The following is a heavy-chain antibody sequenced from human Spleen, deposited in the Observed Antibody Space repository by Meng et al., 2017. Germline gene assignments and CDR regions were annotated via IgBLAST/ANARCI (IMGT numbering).Heavy chain of an antibody. Sequence: SQTLSLTCAVYGGSFSGYYWSWIRQPPGKGLEWIGEINHSGSTYYNPSLKSRVTISVDTSKNQFSLKLSSVTAADTAVYYCARDRLEEYYYYGMDVWGQGTTVTVSS. CDR3: ARDRLEEYYYYGMDV. J-gene: IGHJ6*02. CDR2: INHSGST. V-gene: IGHV4-34*09. CDR1: GGSFSGYY. D-gene: IGHD3-10*01.